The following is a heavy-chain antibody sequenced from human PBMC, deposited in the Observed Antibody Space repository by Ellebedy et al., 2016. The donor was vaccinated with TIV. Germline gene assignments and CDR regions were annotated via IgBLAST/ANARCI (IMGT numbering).Heavy chain of an antibody. CDR1: GGSISSYY. CDR3: ARGVAGATTFFFDY. CDR2: IYYSGST. Sequence: SETLSLTXTVSGGSISSYYWSWIRQPPGKGLEWIGYIYYSGSTNYNPSLKSRVTISVDTSKNQFSLKLSSVTAADTAVYYCARGVAGATTFFFDYWGQGTLVTVSS. J-gene: IGHJ4*02. D-gene: IGHD1-26*01. V-gene: IGHV4-59*01.